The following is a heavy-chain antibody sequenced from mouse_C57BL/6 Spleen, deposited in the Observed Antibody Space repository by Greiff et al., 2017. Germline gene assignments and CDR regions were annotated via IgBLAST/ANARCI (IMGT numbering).Heavy chain of an antibody. CDR3: TRDPGDWDEGYFDV. Sequence: DVKLQESGEGLVKPGGSLKLSCAASGFTFSSYAMSWVRQTPEKRLEWVAYINSGGDYIYYADTVKGRFTISRDNARNTLYLQMSSLKSEDTAMYYWTRDPGDWDEGYFDVWGTGTTVTVSS. D-gene: IGHD4-1*01. CDR2: INSGGDYI. CDR1: GFTFSSYA. V-gene: IGHV5-9-1*02. J-gene: IGHJ1*03.